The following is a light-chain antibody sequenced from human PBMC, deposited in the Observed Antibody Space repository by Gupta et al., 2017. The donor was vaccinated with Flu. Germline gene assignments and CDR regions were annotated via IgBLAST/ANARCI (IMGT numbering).Light chain of an antibody. J-gene: IGLJ2*01. CDR3: GADHVRGNNFLVV. V-gene: IGLV9-49*02. CDR1: SADDVTE. Sequence: QPVLTQTPSQSACLRASVTITCTMGSADDVTEVDWFQQRPGTGPRFVMRVVTGGIVGSKGYGSPDRFSVLGSGLTRYRIINNIQEEDESDDHCGADHVRGNNFLVVFGGGTKLTVL. CDR2: VVTGGIVG.